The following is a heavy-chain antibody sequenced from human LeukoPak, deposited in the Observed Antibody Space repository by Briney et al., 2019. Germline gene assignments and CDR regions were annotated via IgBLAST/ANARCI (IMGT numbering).Heavy chain of an antibody. D-gene: IGHD3-22*01. CDR3: ARQGYYDRRGYYS. V-gene: IGHV3-7*01. CDR1: GLTFGSYW. J-gene: IGHJ4*02. CDR2: IKHDESEK. Sequence: GGSLRLSCAASGLTFGSYWMSWVRQAPGKGLEWVASIKHDESEKYYVDSLKGRITISRENAKNSLFLQMNSLRAEDKAVYYCARQGYYDRRGYYSWGQGTLVTVSS.